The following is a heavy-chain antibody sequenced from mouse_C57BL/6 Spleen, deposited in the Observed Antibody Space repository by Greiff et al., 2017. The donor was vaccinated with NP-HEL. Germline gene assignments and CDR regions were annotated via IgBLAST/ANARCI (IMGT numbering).Heavy chain of an antibody. D-gene: IGHD1-1*01. J-gene: IGHJ4*01. CDR2: ISSGSSTI. Sequence: EVQRVESGGGLVKPGGSLKLSCAASGFTFSDYGMHWVRQAPEKGLEWVAYISSGSSTIYYADTVKGRFTIPRDNAKNTLFLQMTSLRSEDTAMYYCATDYYGSSYYAMDYWGQGTSVTVSS. CDR3: ATDYYGSSYYAMDY. V-gene: IGHV5-17*01. CDR1: GFTFSDYG.